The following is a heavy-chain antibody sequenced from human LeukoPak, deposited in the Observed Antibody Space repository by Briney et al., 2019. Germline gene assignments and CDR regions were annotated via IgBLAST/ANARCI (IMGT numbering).Heavy chain of an antibody. J-gene: IGHJ6*02. Sequence: ASVKVSCKASGYTFTSYDINWVRQATGQGLEWMGWMNPNSGNTGYAQKFQGRVTMTRNTSISTAYMELSSLRSEDTAVYYCARVSSWYGGMYGVDVWGQGTTVTVSS. CDR3: ARVSSWYGGMYGVDV. CDR2: MNPNSGNT. D-gene: IGHD6-13*01. V-gene: IGHV1-8*01. CDR1: GYTFTSYD.